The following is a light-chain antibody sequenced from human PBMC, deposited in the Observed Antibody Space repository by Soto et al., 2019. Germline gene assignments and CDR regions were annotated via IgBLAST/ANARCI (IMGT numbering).Light chain of an antibody. V-gene: IGKV1-5*03. Sequence: DIQMTQFPSTLSASVGDRVTITCRASQSVDTWLSWYQQKPGKAPSLLIYRASSLASGVPSRFSGSGSVTEFTLTIRSLQPDDFATYYCQQYNSYPRTFGQGTKVEVK. J-gene: IGKJ1*01. CDR3: QQYNSYPRT. CDR2: RAS. CDR1: QSVDTW.